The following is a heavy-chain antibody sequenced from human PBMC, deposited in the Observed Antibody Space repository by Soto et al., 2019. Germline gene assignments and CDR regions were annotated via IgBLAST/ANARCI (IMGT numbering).Heavy chain of an antibody. CDR1: GFTFSDYY. V-gene: IGHV3-11*01. D-gene: IGHD6-6*01. Sequence: GGSLRLSCAASGFTFSDYYMSWIRQAPGKGLEWVSYISSSGSTIYYADSVKGRFTISRDNAKNPLYLQMSSLRAEDTAVYYCARTTHLSYSSSPYFDYWGQGTLVTVSS. J-gene: IGHJ4*02. CDR2: ISSSGSTI. CDR3: ARTTHLSYSSSPYFDY.